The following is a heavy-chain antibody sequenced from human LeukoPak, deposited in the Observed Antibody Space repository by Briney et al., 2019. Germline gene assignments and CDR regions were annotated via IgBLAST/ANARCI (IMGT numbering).Heavy chain of an antibody. J-gene: IGHJ4*02. D-gene: IGHD4-17*01. CDR3: ARNTPNYGDFDF. Sequence: ASVKVSFTASGYTFTSYDFNWVRQAPGQGLEWLGWMNPNSGDTGYAQRFQGRVSMTRDTSITTAYMELSSLRSDDTAIYYCARNTPNYGDFDFWGQGTLVTVSS. V-gene: IGHV1-8*01. CDR2: MNPNSGDT. CDR1: GYTFTSYD.